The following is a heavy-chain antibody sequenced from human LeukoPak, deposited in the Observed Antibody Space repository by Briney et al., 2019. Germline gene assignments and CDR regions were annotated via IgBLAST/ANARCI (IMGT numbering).Heavy chain of an antibody. D-gene: IGHD2-8*01. V-gene: IGHV3-49*04. CDR3: TRLGYCTDGVCHLKLILDY. J-gene: IGHJ4*02. CDR1: GFTFGDYA. CDR2: IRSKAYGETI. Sequence: GGSLRLSCTASGFTFGDYAMTWVRQAPGEGLEWVGFIRSKAYGETIEYAASVKGRFTISRDDSKSIAYLQMNSLKTEDTAVYYCTRLGYCTDGVCHLKLILDYWGQGTLVTVSS.